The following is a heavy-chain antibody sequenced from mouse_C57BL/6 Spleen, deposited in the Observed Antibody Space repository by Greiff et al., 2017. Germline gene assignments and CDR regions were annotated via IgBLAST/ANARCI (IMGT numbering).Heavy chain of an antibody. J-gene: IGHJ1*03. CDR1: GYSITSGYD. Sequence: EVQLQQSGPGMVKPSQSLSLTCTVTGYSITSGYDWHWIRHFPGNKLEWMGYISYSGSTHYNPSLKSRISITHDTSKNHFFLKLNSVTTEDTATYYCAREHYYGSSYEGYFDVWGTGTTVTVSS. D-gene: IGHD1-1*01. CDR3: AREHYYGSSYEGYFDV. V-gene: IGHV3-1*01. CDR2: ISYSGST.